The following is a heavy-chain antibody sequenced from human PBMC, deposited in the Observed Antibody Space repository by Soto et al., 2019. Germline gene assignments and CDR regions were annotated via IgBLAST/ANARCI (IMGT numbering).Heavy chain of an antibody. CDR3: ASELAAAGIYYYYYMDV. Sequence: GGSLRLSCAASGFTFSSYWMSWVRQAPGKGLEWVANIKQDGSEKYYVDSVKGRFTISRDNAKNTLYLQVNSLRAEDTAVYYCASELAAAGIYYYYYMDVWGKGTTVTVSS. J-gene: IGHJ6*03. D-gene: IGHD6-13*01. CDR2: IKQDGSEK. V-gene: IGHV3-7*01. CDR1: GFTFSSYW.